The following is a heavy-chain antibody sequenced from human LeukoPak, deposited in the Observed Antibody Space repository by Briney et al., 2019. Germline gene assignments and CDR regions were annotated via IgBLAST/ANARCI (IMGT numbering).Heavy chain of an antibody. J-gene: IGHJ3*02. Sequence: GESLKIPCKAPGYSFIRYWISWVRQMPGKGLQWMGRIDPSDSYTNYSPSFQGHVTISADKSISTAYLQWSSLKASDTAMYYCATVRGGIVVAGRGAFDIWGQGTMVTVSS. CDR1: GYSFIRYW. V-gene: IGHV5-10-1*01. D-gene: IGHD6-19*01. CDR2: IDPSDSYT. CDR3: ATVRGGIVVAGRGAFDI.